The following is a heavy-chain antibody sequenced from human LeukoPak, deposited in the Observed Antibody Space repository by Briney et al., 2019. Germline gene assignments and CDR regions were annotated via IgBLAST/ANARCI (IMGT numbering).Heavy chain of an antibody. D-gene: IGHD6-13*01. CDR2: ISYDGSNK. CDR1: GFTFSSYA. CDR3: ATPLVPEAAAGHLDP. V-gene: IGHV3-30-3*01. Sequence: GGSLRLSCAASGFTFSSYAMHWVRQAPGKGLEWVAVISYDGSNKYYADSVKGRFTISRDNSKNTLYLQMNSLRAEDTAVYYCATPLVPEAAAGHLDPWGQGTLVTVSS. J-gene: IGHJ5*02.